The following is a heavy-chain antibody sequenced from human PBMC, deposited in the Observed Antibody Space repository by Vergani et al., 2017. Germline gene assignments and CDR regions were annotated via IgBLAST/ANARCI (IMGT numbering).Heavy chain of an antibody. Sequence: QVQLQESGPGLVKPSQTLSLTCTVSGGSFSSGSYYWSWIRQPAGKGREWIGRIYTSGSTHYNPSLKSRVTISVDTSKKQFSLKLSSVTAADTAVYYCARGATYYEILTGYYKDWYFDLWGRGTLVTVSS. CDR2: IYTSGST. D-gene: IGHD3-9*01. CDR1: GGSFSSGSYY. V-gene: IGHV4-61*02. CDR3: ARGATYYEILTGYYKDWYFDL. J-gene: IGHJ2*01.